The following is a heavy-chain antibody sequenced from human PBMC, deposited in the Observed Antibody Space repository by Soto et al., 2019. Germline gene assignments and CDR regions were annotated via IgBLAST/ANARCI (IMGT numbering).Heavy chain of an antibody. Sequence: SETLSLTCTVSGGSISGYYWSWIRQPPGKGLEWIGDIYYSGSTIYNPSLKSRVTISVDTSKNQFSLKLSSVTAADTAVYYCARARYDSSGYYYFDYWGQGTLVTVPS. CDR2: IYYSGST. D-gene: IGHD3-22*01. CDR1: GGSISGYY. CDR3: ARARYDSSGYYYFDY. V-gene: IGHV4-59*01. J-gene: IGHJ4*02.